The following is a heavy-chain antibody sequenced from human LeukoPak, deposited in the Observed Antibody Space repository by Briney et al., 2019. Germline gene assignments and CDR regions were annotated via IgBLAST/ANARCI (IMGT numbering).Heavy chain of an antibody. CDR2: IYYSGST. Sequence: SETLSLTCTVSGGSISSYYWSWIRQPPGKGLEWIGYIYYSGSTNYNPSLKSRVTISVDTSKNQFSLKLSSVTAADTAVYYCARGYRYDSSGYYFFDYWGQGTLVTVSS. CDR1: GGSISSYY. J-gene: IGHJ4*02. CDR3: ARGYRYDSSGYYFFDY. V-gene: IGHV4-59*01. D-gene: IGHD3-22*01.